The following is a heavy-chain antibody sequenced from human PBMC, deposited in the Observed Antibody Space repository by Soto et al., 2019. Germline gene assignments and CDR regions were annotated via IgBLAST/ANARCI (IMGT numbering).Heavy chain of an antibody. V-gene: IGHV3-23*01. J-gene: IGHJ6*02. CDR2: ISGSGGST. Sequence: GGSLRLSCAASGFTFSSYAMSWVRQAPGKGLEWVSAISGSGGSTYYADSVKGRFTISRDNSKNTLYLQMNSLRAEDTAVYYCAKSGLEGELYGLYYYGMDVWGQGTTVTVSS. D-gene: IGHD3-10*01. CDR1: GFTFSSYA. CDR3: AKSGLEGELYGLYYYGMDV.